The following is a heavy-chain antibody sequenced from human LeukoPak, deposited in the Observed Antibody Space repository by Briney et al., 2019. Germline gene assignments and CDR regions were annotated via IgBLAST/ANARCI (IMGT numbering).Heavy chain of an antibody. D-gene: IGHD3-16*01. Sequence: GGSLRLSCAASGFTFSSYSMNWVRQAPGKGLEWVSSISSSSSYIYYADSVKGRFTISRDNAKNSLYLQMNSLRAEDTAVYYCARGYVSHYNWFDPWGQGTPVTVSS. CDR3: ARGYVSHYNWFDP. V-gene: IGHV3-21*01. CDR2: ISSSSSYI. J-gene: IGHJ5*02. CDR1: GFTFSSYS.